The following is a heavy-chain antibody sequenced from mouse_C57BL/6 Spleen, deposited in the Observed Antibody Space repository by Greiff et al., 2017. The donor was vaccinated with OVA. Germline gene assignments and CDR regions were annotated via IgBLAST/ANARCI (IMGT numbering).Heavy chain of an antibody. J-gene: IGHJ4*01. CDR3: ARGGSSGYYAMDY. V-gene: IGHV1-81*01. Sequence: VKLQESGAELARPGASVKLSCKASGYTFTSYGISWVKQRTGQGLEWIGEIYPRSGNTYYNEKFKGKATLTADKSSSTAYMELRSLTSEDSAVYFCARGGSSGYYAMDYWGQGTSVTVSS. CDR2: IYPRSGNT. D-gene: IGHD3-2*02. CDR1: GYTFTSYG.